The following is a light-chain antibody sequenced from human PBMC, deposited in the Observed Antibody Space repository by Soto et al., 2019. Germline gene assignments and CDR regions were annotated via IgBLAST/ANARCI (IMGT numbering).Light chain of an antibody. CDR2: GNS. Sequence: QSVLTQPPSVSGAPGQRVTISCTGSSSNIGAGYDVHWYQQLPGTAPKLLIYGNSNRPSGVPDRFSGSKSGTSDSLAITGLQAEDEADYYCQSYDSSLSAWVFGGGTKLTVL. V-gene: IGLV1-40*01. CDR3: QSYDSSLSAWV. J-gene: IGLJ3*02. CDR1: SSNIGAGYD.